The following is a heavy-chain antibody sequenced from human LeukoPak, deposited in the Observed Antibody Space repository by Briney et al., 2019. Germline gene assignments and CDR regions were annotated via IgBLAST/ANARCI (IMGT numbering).Heavy chain of an antibody. V-gene: IGHV3-30*18. CDR3: AKGPLRGTAAAIDY. J-gene: IGHJ4*02. CDR2: ISYDGRNI. Sequence: GGSLRLSCAASGFTFNNYGMYWVRQAPGKGLEWVAVISYDGRNIHYPDSVKGRFTISRDISTDTLWLQMDSLRTEDTAVYYCAKGPLRGTAAAIDYWGQGTLVTVSS. CDR1: GFTFNNYG. D-gene: IGHD2-2*01.